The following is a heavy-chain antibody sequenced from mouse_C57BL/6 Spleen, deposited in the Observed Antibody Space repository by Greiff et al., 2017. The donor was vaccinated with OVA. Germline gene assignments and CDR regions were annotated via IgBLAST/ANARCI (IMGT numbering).Heavy chain of an antibody. CDR2: IYPGSGST. V-gene: IGHV1-55*01. Sequence: QVHVKQPGAELVKPGASVKMSCKASGYTFTSYWITWVKQRPGQGLEWIGDIYPGSGSTNYNEKFKSKATLTVDTSSSTAYMQLSSLTSEDSAVYYCAREGITTVVATDYAMDYWGQGTSVTVSS. D-gene: IGHD1-1*01. CDR3: AREGITTVVATDYAMDY. J-gene: IGHJ4*01. CDR1: GYTFTSYW.